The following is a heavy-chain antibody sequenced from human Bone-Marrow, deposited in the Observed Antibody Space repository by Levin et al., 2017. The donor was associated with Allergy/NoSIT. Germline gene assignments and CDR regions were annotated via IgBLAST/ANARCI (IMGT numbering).Heavy chain of an antibody. CDR1: GFPFSDHY. D-gene: IGHD1-14*01. J-gene: IGHJ6*02. CDR2: ISGGGSYT. Sequence: PGGSLRLSCTGSGFPFSDHYMTWIRQAPGKGLVWISYISGGGSYTAYADSVAGRFTISRDNSENAVYLQMNSLRAEETAVYFCARVRTDKIKNHYYAMDVWGRGTAVTVSS. V-gene: IGHV3-11*03. CDR3: ARVRTDKIKNHYYAMDV.